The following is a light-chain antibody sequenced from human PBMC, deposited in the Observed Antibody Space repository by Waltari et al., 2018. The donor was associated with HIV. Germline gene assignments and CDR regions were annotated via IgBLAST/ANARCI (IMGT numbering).Light chain of an antibody. Sequence: EIVMTQSPVTLSVPHGERATLSCWASQSVGTSLAWYQQKFGQAPRLLIYGASTRATGTAGRFSGSGSGTEFTLTISSLQSEDLASYYCQQYHNWPVTFGGGTKVEI. CDR2: GAS. CDR1: QSVGTS. J-gene: IGKJ4*01. V-gene: IGKV3D-15*01. CDR3: QQYHNWPVT.